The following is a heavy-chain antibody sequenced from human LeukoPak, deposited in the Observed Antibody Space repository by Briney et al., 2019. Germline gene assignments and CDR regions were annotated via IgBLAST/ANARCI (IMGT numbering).Heavy chain of an antibody. J-gene: IGHJ5*02. CDR3: ARDVTRNYYGSGSYYNEGFDP. Sequence: ASVKVSCKASGYTFTSYYMHWVRQAPGQGLEWMGIINPSGGSTSYAQKFQGRVTMTRDTSTSTVYMELSSLRSEDTAVYYCARDVTRNYYGSGSYYNEGFDPWGQGTLVTVSS. CDR1: GYTFTSYY. CDR2: INPSGGST. D-gene: IGHD3-10*01. V-gene: IGHV1-46*01.